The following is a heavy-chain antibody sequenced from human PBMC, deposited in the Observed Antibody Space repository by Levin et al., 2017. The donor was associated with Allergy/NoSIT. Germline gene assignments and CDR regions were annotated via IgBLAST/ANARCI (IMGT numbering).Heavy chain of an antibody. V-gene: IGHV3-30*04. CDR3: ARGDGLVWFGELYDY. D-gene: IGHD3-10*01. J-gene: IGHJ4*01. Sequence: GGSLRLSCAASGFTFSTYSMHWVRQAPGKGLEWVTLISYDGRNKYYSDSVKGRFTISRDNSRNTLFLQMNSLRAEDTAVYYCARGDGLVWFGELYDYWGQGTLVTVSS. CDR2: ISYDGRNK. CDR1: GFTFSTYS.